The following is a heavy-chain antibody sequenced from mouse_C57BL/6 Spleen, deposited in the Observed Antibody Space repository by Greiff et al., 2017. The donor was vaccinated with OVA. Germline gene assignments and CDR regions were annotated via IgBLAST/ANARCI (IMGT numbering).Heavy chain of an antibody. D-gene: IGHD2-4*01. CDR1: GFTFSDYG. J-gene: IGHJ2*01. V-gene: IGHV5-17*01. CDR3: ARDYDYVYFDY. Sequence: EVKLMESGGGLVKPGGSLKLSCAASGFTFSDYGMHWVRQAPEKGLEWVAYISSGSSTIYYADTVKGRFTISRDNAKNTLFLQMTSLRSEDTAMYYCARDYDYVYFDYWGQGTTLTVSS. CDR2: ISSGSSTI.